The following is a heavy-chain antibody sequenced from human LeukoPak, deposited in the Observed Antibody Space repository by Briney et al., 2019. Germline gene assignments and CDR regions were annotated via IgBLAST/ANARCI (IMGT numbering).Heavy chain of an antibody. D-gene: IGHD3-22*01. CDR2: TYAGGNT. J-gene: IGHJ4*02. CDR1: GGSTTNYY. Sequence: PSETLSLTCTVSGGSTTNYYWSWIRQPVGKGLEWIGGTYAGGNTDHNPSLKSRVTMSVDSSKNQFSLRLRSVTAADTAVYYCAREHKDYDGDGYYYGYWGQGTLVTVSS. V-gene: IGHV4-4*07. CDR3: AREHKDYDGDGYYYGY.